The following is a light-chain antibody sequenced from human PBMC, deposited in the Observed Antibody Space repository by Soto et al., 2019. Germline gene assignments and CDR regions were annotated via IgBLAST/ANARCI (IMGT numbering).Light chain of an antibody. CDR2: GAS. CDR3: QLEVSSLPCT. CDR1: QSVSSSY. J-gene: IGKJ1*01. V-gene: IGKV3-20*01. Sequence: EIALTQSPGTLYLSPGERATLSCRASQSVSSSYLAWYQQKPGQAPRLLVYGASSRATSIPDRSSGSGSGTNFTLTIRRLEVDYFAVDRFQLEVSSLPCTVGEGTKVETK.